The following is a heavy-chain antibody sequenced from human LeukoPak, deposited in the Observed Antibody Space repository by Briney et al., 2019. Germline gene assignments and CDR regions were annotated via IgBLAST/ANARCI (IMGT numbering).Heavy chain of an antibody. V-gene: IGHV3-33*01. CDR3: ARGGATGDVFDY. D-gene: IGHD3-10*01. CDR2: IWYDGSNK. Sequence: GRSLRLPCAASGFTFSSYGMHWVRQAPGKGLEWVAVIWYDGSNKYYADSVKGRFTISRDNSKNTLYLQMNSLSAEDTAVYYCARGGATGDVFDYWGQGTLVTVSS. J-gene: IGHJ4*02. CDR1: GFTFSSYG.